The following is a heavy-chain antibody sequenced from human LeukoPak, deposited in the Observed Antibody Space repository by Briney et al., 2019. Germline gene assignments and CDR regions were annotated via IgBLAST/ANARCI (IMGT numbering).Heavy chain of an antibody. D-gene: IGHD7-27*01. Sequence: SETLSLTCTVSGGSISSSSYYWGWIRQPPGKGLEWIKSIYYSGSTYYNPSLKSRVTISVDTSKNQFSLKLSSVTAADTAVYYCARSLLNWGIRSPYFDYWGQGTLVTVSS. CDR2: IYYSGST. V-gene: IGHV4-39*01. J-gene: IGHJ4*02. CDR3: ARSLLNWGIRSPYFDY. CDR1: GGSISSSSYY.